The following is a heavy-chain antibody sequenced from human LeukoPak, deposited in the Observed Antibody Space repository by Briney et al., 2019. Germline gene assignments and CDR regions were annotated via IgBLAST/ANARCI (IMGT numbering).Heavy chain of an antibody. D-gene: IGHD2-2*01. CDR3: ASWPSPVVPAAIGQDYYYGMDV. V-gene: IGHV4-34*01. Sequence: GSLRLSCAASGFTFSSYWMSWVRQPPGKGLEWIGEINHSGSTNYNPSLKSRVTISVDTSKNQFSLKLSSVTAADTAVYYCASWPSPVVPAAIGQDYYYGMDVWGQGTTVTVSS. CDR2: INHSGST. J-gene: IGHJ6*02. CDR1: GFTFSSYW.